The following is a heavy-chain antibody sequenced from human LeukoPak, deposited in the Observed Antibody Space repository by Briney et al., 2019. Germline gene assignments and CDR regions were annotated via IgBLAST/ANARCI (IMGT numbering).Heavy chain of an antibody. CDR2: ISAYNGNT. V-gene: IGHV1-18*01. CDR1: GYTFTSYG. D-gene: IGHD4/OR15-4a*01. J-gene: IGHJ3*02. Sequence: ASVKVSCKASGYTFTSYGISWLRQAPGQGLEWMGWISAYNGNTNYAQKLQGRVTMTTDTSTSTAYMELRSLRSDDTAVDYCPRDGVRDLTSPDAFYIWGQGTMVSVSS. CDR3: PRDGVRDLTSPDAFYI.